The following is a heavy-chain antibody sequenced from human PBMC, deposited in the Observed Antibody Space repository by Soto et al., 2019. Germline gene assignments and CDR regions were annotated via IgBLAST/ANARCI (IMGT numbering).Heavy chain of an antibody. CDR1: GFTVSDNS. Sequence: EVPVVESGGGLVQPGGSLRLSCAASGFTVSDNSMSWVRQAAGKGLEWVSIFYNGGSTYYADSVEGRFTISRDNSKNMLYLQMNSLRAEDTGVYYCARALVRGLMDVWGQGTTVTVSS. CDR3: ARALVRGLMDV. CDR2: FYNGGST. V-gene: IGHV3-66*01. D-gene: IGHD3-10*01. J-gene: IGHJ6*02.